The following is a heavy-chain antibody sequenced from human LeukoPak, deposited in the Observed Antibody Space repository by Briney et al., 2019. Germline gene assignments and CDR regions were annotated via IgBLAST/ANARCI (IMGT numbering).Heavy chain of an antibody. CDR3: ARAEAYSSSWYDY. V-gene: IGHV3-21*01. CDR1: GFTFRSYS. Sequence: GGSLRLSXAASGFTFRSYSMNWVRQTPGKGLEWVSSISSSSSYIYYADSVKGRFTISRDNAKNPLYLQMNSLRAEDTAVYYCARAEAYSSSWYDYWGQGTLVTVSS. J-gene: IGHJ4*02. CDR2: ISSSSSYI. D-gene: IGHD6-13*01.